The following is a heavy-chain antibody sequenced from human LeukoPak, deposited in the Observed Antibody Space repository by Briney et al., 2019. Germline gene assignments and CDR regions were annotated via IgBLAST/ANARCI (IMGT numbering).Heavy chain of an antibody. J-gene: IGHJ4*02. D-gene: IGHD5-24*01. CDR1: GGSISSGSCY. CDR3: AREKRDGYNYFDY. V-gene: IGHV4-61*02. Sequence: SETLSLTCTVSGGSISSGSCYWSWIRQPAGKGLEWIGRIYTSGSTNYNPSLKSRVTISVDTSKNQFSLKLSSVTAADTAVYYCAREKRDGYNYFDYWGQGTLVTVSS. CDR2: IYTSGST.